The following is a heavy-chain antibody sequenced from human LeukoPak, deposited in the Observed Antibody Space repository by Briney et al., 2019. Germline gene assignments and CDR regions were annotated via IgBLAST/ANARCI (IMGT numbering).Heavy chain of an antibody. CDR1: GFTFSHYA. Sequence: GGSLRLSCAASGFTFSHYAMSWVRQAPGKGLEWVSAFSGSGDSTYYADSVKGRFTISRDNSKNTLYLQMNSLRAEDTAIYYCAKAGSMATPTPYYFDYWGQGTLVTVSS. V-gene: IGHV3-23*01. D-gene: IGHD5-24*01. J-gene: IGHJ4*02. CDR3: AKAGSMATPTPYYFDY. CDR2: FSGSGDST.